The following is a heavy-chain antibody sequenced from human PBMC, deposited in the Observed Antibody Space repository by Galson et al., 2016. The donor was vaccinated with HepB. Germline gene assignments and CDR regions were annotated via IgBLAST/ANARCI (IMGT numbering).Heavy chain of an antibody. V-gene: IGHV1-69*13. CDR1: GGAFTSFA. J-gene: IGHJ6*02. CDR3: AKDSTNFDFLLDGLDV. D-gene: IGHD3-3*01. CDR2: IISISDTP. Sequence: SVKVSCKASGGAFTSFAVSWVRQAPGQGLEWLGGIISISDTPKYAQKFKGRVTITADESTFTAYLEVTSLIYEDTAIYYCAKDSTNFDFLLDGLDVWGQGTTVAVSS.